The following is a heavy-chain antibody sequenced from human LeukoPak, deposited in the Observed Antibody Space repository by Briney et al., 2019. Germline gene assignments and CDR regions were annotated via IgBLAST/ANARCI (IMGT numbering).Heavy chain of an antibody. Sequence: SETLSLTCTVSGGSISSYYWSWIRQPPGKGLEWIGYIYYSGSTNYNPSLKSRVTISVDTSKNQFSLKLSSVSAADTAVYYCARDNWNYGSSMDVWGQGTTVTVSS. CDR1: GGSISSYY. CDR3: ARDNWNYGSSMDV. CDR2: IYYSGST. V-gene: IGHV4-59*01. J-gene: IGHJ6*02. D-gene: IGHD1-7*01.